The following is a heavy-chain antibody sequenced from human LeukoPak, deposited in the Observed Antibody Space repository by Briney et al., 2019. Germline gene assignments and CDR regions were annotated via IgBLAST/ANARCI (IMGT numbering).Heavy chain of an antibody. Sequence: GGSLRLSCGASGFTFSSYGMHWVRQAPGKGLEWVAFIRYDGSKKDYADSVKGRFTISRDNSKNTLFLKMNSLRGEDTAVYYCAKGGYKYDSSGHNYYDYWGQGTLVTVSS. J-gene: IGHJ4*02. CDR2: IRYDGSKK. CDR3: AKGGYKYDSSGHNYYDY. D-gene: IGHD3-22*01. V-gene: IGHV3-30*02. CDR1: GFTFSSYG.